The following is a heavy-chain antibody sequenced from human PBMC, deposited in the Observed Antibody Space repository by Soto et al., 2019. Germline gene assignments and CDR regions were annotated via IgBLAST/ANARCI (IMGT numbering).Heavy chain of an antibody. J-gene: IGHJ3*02. CDR3: ARALHYYDSSGYYDAFDI. CDR1: GGTFSSYA. V-gene: IGHV1-69*06. D-gene: IGHD3-22*01. CDR2: IIPIFGTA. Sequence: GASVKVSFKASGGTFSSYAISWVRQAPGQGLEWMGGIIPIFGTANYAQKFQGRVTITADKSTSTAYMELSSLRSEDTAVYYCARALHYYDSSGYYDAFDIWGQGTMVTVSS.